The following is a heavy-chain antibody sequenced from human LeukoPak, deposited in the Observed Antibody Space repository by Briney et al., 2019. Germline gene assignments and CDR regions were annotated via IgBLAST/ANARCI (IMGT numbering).Heavy chain of an antibody. D-gene: IGHD1-14*01. CDR1: GFTFSSYS. J-gene: IGHJ6*03. V-gene: IGHV3-21*01. Sequence: PGGSLRLSCAASGFTFSSYSMNWVRQAPGKGLEWVSSISSSSSYIYYADSVKGRFTISRDNAKNSLYLQMNSLRAEDTAVYYCARDGGYKDYYYYMDVWGKGTTVTISS. CDR3: ARDGGYKDYYYYMDV. CDR2: ISSSSSYI.